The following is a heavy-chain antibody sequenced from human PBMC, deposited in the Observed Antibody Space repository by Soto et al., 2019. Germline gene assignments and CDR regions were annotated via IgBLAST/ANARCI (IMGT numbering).Heavy chain of an antibody. CDR1: GFTFSSYG. CDR3: AIKSGSYEPFDY. J-gene: IGHJ4*02. Sequence: GGSLRLSCAASGFTFSSYGMHWVRQAPGKGLEWVAVISYDGSNKYYADSVKGRFTISRDNSKNTLYLQMNSLRAEDTAVYYCAIKSGSYEPFDYWGQGTLVTVSS. D-gene: IGHD1-26*01. V-gene: IGHV3-30*03. CDR2: ISYDGSNK.